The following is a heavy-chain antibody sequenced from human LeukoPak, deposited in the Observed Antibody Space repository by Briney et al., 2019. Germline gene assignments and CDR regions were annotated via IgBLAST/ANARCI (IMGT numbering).Heavy chain of an antibody. D-gene: IGHD1-26*01. CDR1: GFTFSSYA. CDR2: ISGSGGST. V-gene: IGHV3-23*01. J-gene: IGHJ4*02. CDR3: AKEGESIVGPGPDY. Sequence: SGGSLRLSCAASGFTFSSYAMSWVRQAPGKGLEWVSAISGSGGSTYYADSVKGRFTISRDNSKNTLYLQMNSLRAEDTAVYYCAKEGESIVGPGPDYWGQGTLVTVSS.